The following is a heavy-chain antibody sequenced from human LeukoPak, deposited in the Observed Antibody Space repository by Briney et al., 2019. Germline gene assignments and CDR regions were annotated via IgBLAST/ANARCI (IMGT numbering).Heavy chain of an antibody. V-gene: IGHV4-30-2*01. CDR1: GGSISSGGYS. CDR3: VSIPFWSGYSSPTY. J-gene: IGHJ4*02. CDR2: IYHSGST. Sequence: PSETLSLTCAVSGGSISSGGYSWSWIRQPPGKGLEWIGYIYHSGSTYYNPSLKSRVAISVDTSKNQFSLKLSSVTAADTAVYYCVSIPFWSGYSSPTYWGQGTLVTVSS. D-gene: IGHD3-3*01.